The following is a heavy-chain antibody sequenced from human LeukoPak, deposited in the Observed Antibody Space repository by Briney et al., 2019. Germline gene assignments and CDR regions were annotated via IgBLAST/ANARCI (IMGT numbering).Heavy chain of an antibody. V-gene: IGHV1-2*02. D-gene: IGHD6-19*01. CDR3: ARDQRGSSGPTDY. CDR1: GYTFTGYY. Sequence: ASVKVSCKASGYTFTGYYMHWLRQAPGQGLEWMGWINPNSGGTNYAQKFQGRVTMTRDTSISTAYMELSRLRSDDTAVYYCARDQRGSSGPTDYWGQGTLVTVSS. CDR2: INPNSGGT. J-gene: IGHJ4*02.